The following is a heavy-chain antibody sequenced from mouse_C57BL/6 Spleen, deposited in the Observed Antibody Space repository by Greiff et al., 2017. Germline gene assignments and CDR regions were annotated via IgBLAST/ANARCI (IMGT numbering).Heavy chain of an antibody. D-gene: IGHD2-3*01. CDR1: GYTFTSYW. CDR3: ARTGDGYYDY. J-gene: IGHJ2*01. CDR2: IHPNSGST. V-gene: IGHV1-64*01. Sequence: VQLQQPGAELVKPGASVKLSCKASGYTFTSYWMHWVKQRPGQGLEWIGMIHPNSGSTNSNEKFKSKATLTVDKSSSTAYMQLSSLTSEDSAVYYCARTGDGYYDYWGQGTTLTVSS.